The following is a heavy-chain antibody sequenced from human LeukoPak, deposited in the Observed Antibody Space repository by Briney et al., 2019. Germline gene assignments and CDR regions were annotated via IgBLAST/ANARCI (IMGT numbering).Heavy chain of an antibody. CDR3: AGLEAHRPLDY. J-gene: IGHJ4*02. V-gene: IGHV4-61*01. Sequence: SETLSLTCTVSGGSVSDNNFFWNWIRQPPGKGLEWTGYIYNSGSTNYNPALNSRVTISVDTSNNQFSLKLSSVIAADTAVYYCAGLEAHRPLDYWGQGTLVIVSS. CDR1: GGSVSDNNFF. CDR2: IYNSGST.